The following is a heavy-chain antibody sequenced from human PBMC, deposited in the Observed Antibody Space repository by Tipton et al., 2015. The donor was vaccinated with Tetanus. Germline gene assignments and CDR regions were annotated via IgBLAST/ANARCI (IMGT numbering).Heavy chain of an antibody. CDR2: GVSSGRT. V-gene: IGHV4-39*02. CDR1: GGSIDSTHYY. J-gene: IGHJ4*02. D-gene: IGHD5/OR15-5a*01. Sequence: TLSLTCSVSGGSIDSTHYYWAWVRQPPGKGLEWLGSGVSSGRTYYNPSLKSRVTTFVDTSKKHFSLRLGSAIAADTAIYYCARLREIVSRSGWALDYWGQGALVTVSS. CDR3: ARLREIVSRSGWALDY.